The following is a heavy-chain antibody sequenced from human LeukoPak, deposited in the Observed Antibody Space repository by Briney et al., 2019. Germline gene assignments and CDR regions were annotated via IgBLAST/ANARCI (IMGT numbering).Heavy chain of an antibody. CDR1: GFTFSSYS. Sequence: PGGSLRLSCAASGFTFSSYSMNWVRQAPGKGLEWVSYIRSSSSTIYYADSVKGRFTISRDNAKNSLYLQMNSLRAEDTAVYYCARGLGGSGSYGDYWGQGTLVTVSS. V-gene: IGHV3-48*01. CDR3: ARGLGGSGSYGDY. CDR2: IRSSSSTI. D-gene: IGHD3-10*01. J-gene: IGHJ4*02.